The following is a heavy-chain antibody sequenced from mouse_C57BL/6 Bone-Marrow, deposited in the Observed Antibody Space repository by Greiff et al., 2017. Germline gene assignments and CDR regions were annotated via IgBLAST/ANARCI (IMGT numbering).Heavy chain of an antibody. V-gene: IGHV1-85*01. D-gene: IGHD1-1*01. CDR1: GYTFTSYD. CDR2: IYPRDGST. Sequence: VQLQQSGPELVKPGASVKLSCKASGYTFTSYDIHWVKQRPGQGLEWIGWIYPRDGSTKYNEKFKGKATLTVDTSYSTAYMQLHSLTSEDSAVYLCGRESHYKGWGFCAWDCGGQGTSVTV. CDR3: GRESHYKGWGFCAWDC. J-gene: IGHJ4*01.